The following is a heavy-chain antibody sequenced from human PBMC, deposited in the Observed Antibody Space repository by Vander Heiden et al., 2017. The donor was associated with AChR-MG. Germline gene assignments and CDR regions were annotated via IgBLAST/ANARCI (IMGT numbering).Heavy chain of an antibody. D-gene: IGHD6-19*01. Sequence: EVQLLESGGGLVQPGGSLSLSCAASGFTFSSYAMSWVGQAAGKGLEWVSAISGSGGSTYYADSVKGRFTISRDNSKNTLYLQMNSLRAEDTAVYYCAKTQWLEPSVDYWGQGTLVTVSS. CDR2: ISGSGGST. CDR3: AKTQWLEPSVDY. J-gene: IGHJ4*02. CDR1: GFTFSSYA. V-gene: IGHV3-23*01.